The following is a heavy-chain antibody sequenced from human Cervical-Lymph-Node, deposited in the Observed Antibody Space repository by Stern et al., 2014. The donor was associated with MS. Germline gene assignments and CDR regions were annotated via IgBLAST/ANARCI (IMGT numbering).Heavy chain of an antibody. V-gene: IGHV4-61*02. Sequence: VQLEESGPGLVKPSQTLSLTCTVSGGSISSGSYYWTWIRQPAGKGLEWIGRIYISGSTNYNPSLKSRVTTSADTSKNQFSLKLSSVTAADTAVYYCATDVGARFDPWGQGTLVTVSS. D-gene: IGHD1-26*01. CDR2: IYISGST. CDR3: ATDVGARFDP. CDR1: GGSISSGSYY. J-gene: IGHJ5*02.